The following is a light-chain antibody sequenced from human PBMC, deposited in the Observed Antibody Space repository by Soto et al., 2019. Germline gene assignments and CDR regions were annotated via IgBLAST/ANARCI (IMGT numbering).Light chain of an antibody. J-gene: IGLJ2*01. V-gene: IGLV1-44*01. CDR1: SSNVGRNI. CDR3: ATWDDSLNGVV. CDR2: SNN. Sequence: QSVLTQPPSASGTPGQRVTISCSGSSSNVGRNIVNWYQQLPGTAPKLLIYSNNQRPSGVPYRFSGSKSGTSASLAIGGLQSEDEADYYCATWDDSLNGVVFGGGTKVTVL.